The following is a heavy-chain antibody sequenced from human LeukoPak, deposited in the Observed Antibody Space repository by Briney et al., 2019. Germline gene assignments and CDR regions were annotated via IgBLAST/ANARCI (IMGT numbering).Heavy chain of an antibody. V-gene: IGHV3-30*02. CDR2: IRYDGSNK. Sequence: GGSLRLSCAASGFTFSSYGMHWVRQAPGKGLEWVAFIRYDGSNKYYADSVKGRFTISRDNSENTLYLQMNSLRAEDTAVYYCAKDRSGDIVVVPAADAHFDPWGQGTLVTVSS. CDR3: AKDRSGDIVVVPAADAHFDP. J-gene: IGHJ5*02. D-gene: IGHD2-2*01. CDR1: GFTFSSYG.